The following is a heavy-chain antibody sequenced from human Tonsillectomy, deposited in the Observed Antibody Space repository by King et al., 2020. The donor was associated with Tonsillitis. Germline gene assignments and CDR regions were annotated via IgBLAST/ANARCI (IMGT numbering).Heavy chain of an antibody. CDR1: GGSISSYY. D-gene: IGHD6-6*01. CDR3: ARPYSRSFWYFDL. J-gene: IGHJ2*01. CDR2: IYFSGTT. V-gene: IGHV4-59*08. Sequence: QLQESGPGLVKPSETLSLTCTVSGGSISSYYWSWILQPPGKGLEWIGYIYFSGTTKYNPSLKSRVTMSVDTSKNHFSLRRSSVTAADTAVYYCARPYSRSFWYFDLWGRGTLVTVSS.